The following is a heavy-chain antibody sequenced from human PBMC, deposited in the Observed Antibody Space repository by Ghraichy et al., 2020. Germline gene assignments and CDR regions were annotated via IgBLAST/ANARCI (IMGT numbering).Heavy chain of an antibody. D-gene: IGHD5-12*01. CDR2: FDPEDGET. Sequence: ASVKVSCKVSGYTLTELSMHWVRQAPGKGLEWMGGFDPEDGETIYAQKFQGRVTMTEDRSTDTAYMELSSLRSEDTAVYYCATSPRPFSGYDFDYWGQGTLVTVSS. CDR3: ATSPRPFSGYDFDY. CDR1: GYTLTELS. J-gene: IGHJ4*02. V-gene: IGHV1-24*01.